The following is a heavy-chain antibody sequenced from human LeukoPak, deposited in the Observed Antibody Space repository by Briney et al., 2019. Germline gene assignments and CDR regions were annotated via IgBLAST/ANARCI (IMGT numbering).Heavy chain of an antibody. D-gene: IGHD2-8*01. J-gene: IGHJ4*02. V-gene: IGHV3-21*01. CDR2: IGSSSSYI. Sequence: GVSLRLSCAASGFTFSSYSMNWVRQAPGKGLEWVSSIGSSSSYIYYADSVKGRFTISRDNAKNSLYLQMNSLRAEDTAVYYCARDTNPGLDYWGQGTLVTVSS. CDR1: GFTFSSYS. CDR3: ARDTNPGLDY.